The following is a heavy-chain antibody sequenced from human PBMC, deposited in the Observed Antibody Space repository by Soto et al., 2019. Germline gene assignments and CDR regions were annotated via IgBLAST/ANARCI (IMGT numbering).Heavy chain of an antibody. CDR1: GFNFRAYG. CDR3: AKGSSSVYYYYYGMDV. Sequence: HPGGSLRLSCAASGFNFRAYGMHWVRQAPGKGLQWVAVMSSDASNKYYADSVKGRFTISRDNSQNTLYLQMNSLRPEDTAVYYCAKGSSSVYYYYYGMDVWGQGTTATVSS. J-gene: IGHJ6*02. D-gene: IGHD6-6*01. V-gene: IGHV3-30*18. CDR2: MSSDASNK.